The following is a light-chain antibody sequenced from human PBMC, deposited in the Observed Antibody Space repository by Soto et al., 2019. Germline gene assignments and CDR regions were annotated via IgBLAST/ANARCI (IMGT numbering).Light chain of an antibody. CDR3: AVWDDNLKGL. CDR1: GSNVGSNS. Sequence: QSALTQPPSASGTPGQRVTISCSGSGSNVGSNSVNWYQQLPGTAPKLLIYSSNQRPSGVPDRFSGSKSGTSASLAISGLQSEDEADYYCAVWDDNLKGLFGGGTQLTVL. V-gene: IGLV1-44*01. J-gene: IGLJ2*01. CDR2: SSN.